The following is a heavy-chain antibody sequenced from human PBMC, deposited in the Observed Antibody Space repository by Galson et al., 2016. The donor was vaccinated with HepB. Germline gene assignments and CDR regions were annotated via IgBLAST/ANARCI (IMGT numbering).Heavy chain of an antibody. V-gene: IGHV4-39*01. CDR1: GDSISSSAYY. J-gene: IGHJ4*02. CDR3: ARHGPLWDQTYYFDY. D-gene: IGHD1-26*01. CDR2: IYYSESS. Sequence: SETLSLTCTVSGDSISSSAYYWGWIRQPPGKGLEWIASIYYSESSDYNPSLRSRVTISVDTSKNQFSLKLNSVTAADTAVYYCARHGPLWDQTYYFDYWGQGILVTVSS.